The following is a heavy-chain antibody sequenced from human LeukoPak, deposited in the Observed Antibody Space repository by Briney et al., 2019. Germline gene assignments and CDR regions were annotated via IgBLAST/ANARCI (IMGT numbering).Heavy chain of an antibody. Sequence: MTSETLSLTCAVYGGSFSGYYWSWIRQPPGKGLEWIGEINHGGSTNYNPSLKSRVTISVDTSKNQFSLKLSSVTAADTAVYYCARHPGYGDNRGLDPWGQGTLVTVSS. D-gene: IGHD4-17*01. CDR1: GGSFSGYY. CDR2: INHGGST. CDR3: ARHPGYGDNRGLDP. V-gene: IGHV4-34*01. J-gene: IGHJ5*02.